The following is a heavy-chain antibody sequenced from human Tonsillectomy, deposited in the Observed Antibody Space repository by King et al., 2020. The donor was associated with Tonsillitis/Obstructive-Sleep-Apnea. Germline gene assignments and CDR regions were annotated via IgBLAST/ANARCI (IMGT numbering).Heavy chain of an antibody. CDR2: IKQDGSEK. Sequence: VQLVESGGGLVQRGGSLRLSCAASGFTFSNYWMSWVRQAPGNGLEWVANIKQDGSEKYFVDSVKGRFTISRDNAKNSLYLQMNSLRAEDTAVYYCARSRLAVTHTGVSFRYWGQGTLVTVSS. V-gene: IGHV3-7*04. CDR1: GFTFSNYW. J-gene: IGHJ4*02. D-gene: IGHD6-19*01. CDR3: ARSRLAVTHTGVSFRY.